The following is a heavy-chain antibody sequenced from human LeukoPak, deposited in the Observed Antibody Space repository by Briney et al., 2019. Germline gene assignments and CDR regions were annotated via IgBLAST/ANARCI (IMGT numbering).Heavy chain of an antibody. D-gene: IGHD3-10*01. CDR2: INPPGGST. CDR1: GYTFTSYY. V-gene: IGHV1-46*01. Sequence: ASVTVSCKASGYTFTSYYIHWVRQAPGQGLEWMGIINPPGGSTSYSQKFQGRVTMTRDTSTSTVYMELSSLRSEDTAVYYCARGQAPDMVRSNWVDPWGQGTLVTVSS. CDR3: ARGQAPDMVRSNWVDP. J-gene: IGHJ5*02.